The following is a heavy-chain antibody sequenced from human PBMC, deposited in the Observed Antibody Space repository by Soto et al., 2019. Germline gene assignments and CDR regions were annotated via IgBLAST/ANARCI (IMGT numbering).Heavy chain of an antibody. CDR1: GGSISSPDHH. Sequence: QVQLQESGPGLVKPSQTLSLTCTVSGGSISSPDHHWTWIRQSPGKGLEWIGAIYYSASTYYNPSLVSRLRISVDTSKNQFSLRLTSVTAADTAVYYCARDSRNPSGGMDVWGQGTTVTVSS. D-gene: IGHD3-10*01. V-gene: IGHV4-30-4*01. J-gene: IGHJ6*02. CDR2: IYYSAST. CDR3: ARDSRNPSGGMDV.